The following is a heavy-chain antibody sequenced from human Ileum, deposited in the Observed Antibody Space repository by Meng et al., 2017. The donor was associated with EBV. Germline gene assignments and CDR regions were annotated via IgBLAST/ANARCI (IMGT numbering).Heavy chain of an antibody. CDR1: GGSISRSDL. J-gene: IGHJ4*02. Sequence: QVQLQESGPGLVKPSETLSLTCAVSGGSISRSDLWSWVRQPPGKGLEWIGETSHSGSTNYSPSLKSRVTISLDKSKNQLSLKLNSVTAADTAVYYCASSDYYRSDYWGQGTLVTVSS. CDR3: ASSDYYRSDY. CDR2: TSHSGST. V-gene: IGHV4-4*02. D-gene: IGHD3-22*01.